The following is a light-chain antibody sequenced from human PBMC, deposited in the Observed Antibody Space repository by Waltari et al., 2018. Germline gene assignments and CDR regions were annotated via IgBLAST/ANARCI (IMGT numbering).Light chain of an antibody. CDR1: QSVSSSS. V-gene: IGKV3-20*01. J-gene: IGKJ2*01. CDR2: GAS. CDR3: QQYGSSLLYT. Sequence: EIVLTHSPGTLSLSPGERATLSCRASQSVSSSSLAWYQQKPGQAPRLLIYGASSRATGIPDRFSGSGSGTDFTLTISRLEPEDFAVYYCQQYGSSLLYTFGQGTKLEIK.